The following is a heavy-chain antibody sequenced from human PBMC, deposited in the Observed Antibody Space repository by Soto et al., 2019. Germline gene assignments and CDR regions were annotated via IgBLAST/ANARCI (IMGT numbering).Heavy chain of an antibody. CDR3: ARTVSETGWRYYGKAV. Sequence: PSEALSLTCSVSGGSISSSSYYWGWIRQPPGKGLGWIGSIYYSGSTYYNPSLKSRVTISVDTSKNQFSLKLSSVTAADTAVYYCARTVSETGWRYYGKAVMGDGCTITVSS. CDR1: GGSISSSSYY. D-gene: IGHD4-4*01. J-gene: IGHJ6*02. CDR2: IYYSGST. V-gene: IGHV4-39*01.